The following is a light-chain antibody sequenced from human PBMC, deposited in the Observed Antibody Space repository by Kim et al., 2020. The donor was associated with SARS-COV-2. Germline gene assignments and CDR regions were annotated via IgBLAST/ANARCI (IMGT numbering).Light chain of an antibody. J-gene: IGLJ2*01. CDR1: SLRSYY. V-gene: IGLV3-19*01. Sequence: SSEPTQDPAVSVALGQTVRITCQGDSLRSYYATWYQQKPGQAPILVIYGKNNRPSGIPDRFSSSSSGNTASLTITGTQAGDEADYYCNSRDSNDNVVFGG. CDR2: GKN. CDR3: NSRDSNDNVV.